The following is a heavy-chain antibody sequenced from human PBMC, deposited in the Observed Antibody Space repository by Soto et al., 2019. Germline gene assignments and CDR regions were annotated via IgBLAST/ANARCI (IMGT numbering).Heavy chain of an antibody. D-gene: IGHD4-17*01. CDR3: ARAYGDYEPPMGVYSDY. Sequence: QVQMVQSGAEVKKPGSSVRVSCKASGGTFSIYTINWVRQAPGQGLEWMGRIIPILGIANYAQKFQGRVPITADKTTCTSYMELSSLRSEDTAVYYCARAYGDYEPPMGVYSDYWGHGTLVPFSS. CDR1: GGTFSIYT. V-gene: IGHV1-69*02. J-gene: IGHJ4*01. CDR2: IIPILGIA.